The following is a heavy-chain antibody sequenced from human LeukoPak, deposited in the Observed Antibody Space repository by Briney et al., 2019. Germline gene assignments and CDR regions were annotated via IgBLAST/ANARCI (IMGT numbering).Heavy chain of an antibody. J-gene: IGHJ4*02. Sequence: PGGSLRLSCAASGFTFSSYSMNWVRQAPGKGLEWVSSITSSSSHVYYADSVKGRFTISRDNAKNSLYLQMNSLRAEDTAVYYCARGYYDFWSGILPFDYWGQGTLVTVSS. CDR2: ITSSSSHV. D-gene: IGHD3-3*01. V-gene: IGHV3-21*01. CDR3: ARGYYDFWSGILPFDY. CDR1: GFTFSSYS.